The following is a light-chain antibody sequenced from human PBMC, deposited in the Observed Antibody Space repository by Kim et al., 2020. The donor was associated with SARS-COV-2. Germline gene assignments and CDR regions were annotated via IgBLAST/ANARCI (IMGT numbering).Light chain of an antibody. Sequence: SSELTQDPAVSVALGQTVRIRCQGDSLRRYYASWYQQKPGQAPLLVIYGKNNRPSGIPDRLSGSSPGNTASLTITGAQAEDEADYYCNSRDSSGNHWVFGGGTQLTVL. CDR3: NSRDSSGNHWV. J-gene: IGLJ3*02. V-gene: IGLV3-19*01. CDR2: GKN. CDR1: SLRRYY.